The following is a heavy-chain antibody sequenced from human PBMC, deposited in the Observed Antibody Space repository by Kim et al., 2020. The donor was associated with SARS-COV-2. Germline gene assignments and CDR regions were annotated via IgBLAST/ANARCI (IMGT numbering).Heavy chain of an antibody. D-gene: IGHD3-10*01. V-gene: IGHV1-46*01. J-gene: IGHJ4*02. CDR2: T. Sequence: TSYAQKFQGGVTMTRDTSTSTVYMELSSLRSEDTAVYYCARDRRITMVRGVIGYWGQGTLVTVSS. CDR3: ARDRRITMVRGVIGY.